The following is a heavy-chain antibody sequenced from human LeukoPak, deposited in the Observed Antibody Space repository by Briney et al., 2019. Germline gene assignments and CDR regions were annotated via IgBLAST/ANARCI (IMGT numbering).Heavy chain of an antibody. CDR3: AKGSEDDP. J-gene: IGHJ5*02. Sequence: PGRSLRLSCAASGFTFSPHTMHWVRQAPGKGLEWVSAISGSGGSTYYADSVKGRFTISRDNSKNTLYLQMNSLRAEDTAVYYCAKGSEDDPWGQGTLVTVSS. CDR2: ISGSGGST. V-gene: IGHV3-23*01. CDR1: GFTFSPHT.